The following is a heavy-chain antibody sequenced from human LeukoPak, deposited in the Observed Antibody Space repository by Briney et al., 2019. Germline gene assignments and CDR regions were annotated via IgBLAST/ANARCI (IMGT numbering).Heavy chain of an antibody. CDR3: ASVVQGR. V-gene: IGHV3-7*03. CDR2: ISPPGSDR. Sequence: GGSLRLSCATSGFTFSAYWMTWVRQAPGKGLEWVANISPPGSDRYYMDSGKGRFTISRDNAKNSLYLQMNSLRAEDTAVYYCASVVQGRWGQGTLVTVSS. CDR1: GFTFSAYW. D-gene: IGHD3-10*01. J-gene: IGHJ4*02.